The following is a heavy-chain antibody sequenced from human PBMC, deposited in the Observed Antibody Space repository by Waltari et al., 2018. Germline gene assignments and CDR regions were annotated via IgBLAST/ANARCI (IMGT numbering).Heavy chain of an antibody. CDR1: GFTFSRCA. Sequence: VKLLESGGGLVLPGGSLTLSCAASGFTFSRCAMSWVREAPGEGLEWVSDIGGTGYKTYYTDPVKGWFTISRDKSKNTVSLQMNSLRAEDTAVYCCANGYGGFDYDYWGQGTLVTVSS. V-gene: IGHV3-23*01. J-gene: IGHJ4*02. D-gene: IGHD5-12*01. CDR3: ANGYGGFDYDY. CDR2: IGGTGYKT.